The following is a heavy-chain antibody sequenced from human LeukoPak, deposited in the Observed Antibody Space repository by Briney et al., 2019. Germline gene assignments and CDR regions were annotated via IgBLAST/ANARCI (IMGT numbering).Heavy chain of an antibody. J-gene: IGHJ3*02. CDR3: ARRSAAKDAFDI. D-gene: IGHD6-25*01. CDR2: ISSSGSTI. V-gene: IGHV3-48*03. Sequence: GGSLRLSCAASGFTFSGYEMNWVRQAPGKGLEWVSYISSSGSTIYYADSVKGRFTISRDNAKNSLYPQMNSLRAEDTAVYYCARRSAAKDAFDIWGQGTMVTVSS. CDR1: GFTFSGYE.